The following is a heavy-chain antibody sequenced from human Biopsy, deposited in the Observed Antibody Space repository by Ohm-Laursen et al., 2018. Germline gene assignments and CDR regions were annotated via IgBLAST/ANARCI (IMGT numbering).Heavy chain of an antibody. J-gene: IGHJ4*02. D-gene: IGHD2-2*01. Sequence: ESLKISCKFSGYSYTNYWIGWVRQMPGKGLEWMGLVYPDDSNSRYSPSFQGHVTISADKSTSTAYLQWNSLTASDTAVYYCARQFMSGPTNAGGHWGQGTLVTVS. CDR2: VYPDDSNS. V-gene: IGHV5-51*01. CDR3: ARQFMSGPTNAGGH. CDR1: GYSYTNYW.